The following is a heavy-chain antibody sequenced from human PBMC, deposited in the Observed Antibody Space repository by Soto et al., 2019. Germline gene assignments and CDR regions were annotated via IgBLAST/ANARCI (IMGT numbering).Heavy chain of an antibody. J-gene: IGHJ6*02. CDR2: IYYSGTT. D-gene: IGHD2-2*01. Sequence: QVHLQESGPGLVKPSETLSLTCTVSGGSISTYYWSWIRRPPGQGLEWIGYIYYSGTTNYNPSLKSRVTISVDTSKNQFSLNLSSVTAADTAVYYCAGHCSSSRCRYSSDQYYGLDVWGQGTTVTVSS. CDR1: GGSISTYY. CDR3: AGHCSSSRCRYSSDQYYGLDV. V-gene: IGHV4-59*01.